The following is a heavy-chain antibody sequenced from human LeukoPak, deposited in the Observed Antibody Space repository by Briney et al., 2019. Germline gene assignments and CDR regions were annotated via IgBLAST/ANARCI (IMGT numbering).Heavy chain of an antibody. CDR2: IFGSGGST. Sequence: GGSLRLSCAASGFTFSSYAMYWVRQAPGKGLEWVSGIFGSGGSTHYADSVKGRFTISRDNSKNTVYLQMNSLRTEDTAVYYCAKTTTGYSSGRFPGWPVDYWGQGTLVTVSS. CDR1: GFTFSSYA. CDR3: AKTTTGYSSGRFPGWPVDY. J-gene: IGHJ4*02. V-gene: IGHV3-23*01. D-gene: IGHD6-19*01.